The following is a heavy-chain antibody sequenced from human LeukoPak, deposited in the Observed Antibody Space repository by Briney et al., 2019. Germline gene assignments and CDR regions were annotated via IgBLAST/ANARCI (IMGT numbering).Heavy chain of an antibody. D-gene: IGHD4-17*01. V-gene: IGHV1-24*01. CDR2: FDPEDGET. Sequence: ASVTVSCTASGYTFTVFSMHWVRQATGKGLVWFGGFDPEDGETIYAQKFQGRVTMTEDTSTDTAYMELSSLRSEDTAVYYCATRATVTTPARGRAFDIWGQGTMVTVSS. CDR3: ATRATVTTPARGRAFDI. CDR1: GYTFTVFS. J-gene: IGHJ3*02.